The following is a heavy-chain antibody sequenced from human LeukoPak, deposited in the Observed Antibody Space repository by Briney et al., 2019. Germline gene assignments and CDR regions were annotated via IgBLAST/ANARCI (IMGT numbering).Heavy chain of an antibody. Sequence: SETLSLTCTVSRGSINNYHWSWIRQPPGKGLEWIGYIYYSGSTNYNPSLKSRVTISMDTSKNQFSLKLSAVTAADTAVYYCASRDASGYYFDYWGQGSLVTVSS. CDR1: RGSINNYH. D-gene: IGHD5-12*01. V-gene: IGHV4-59*08. J-gene: IGHJ4*02. CDR3: ASRDASGYYFDY. CDR2: IYYSGST.